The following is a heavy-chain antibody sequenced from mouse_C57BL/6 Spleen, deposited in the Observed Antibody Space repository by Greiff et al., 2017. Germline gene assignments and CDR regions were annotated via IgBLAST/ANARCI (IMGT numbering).Heavy chain of an antibody. CDR3: ASYYSKGGAMDY. J-gene: IGHJ4*01. D-gene: IGHD2-5*01. V-gene: IGHV1-69*01. CDR1: GYTFTSYW. Sequence: VKLQQPGAELVMPGASVKLSCKASGYTFTSYWMPWVKQRPGQGLEWIGEIDPSDSYTNYNQKFKGKSTLTVDKSSSTAYMQLSSLTSEDSAVYYCASYYSKGGAMDYWGQGTSVTVSS. CDR2: IDPSDSYT.